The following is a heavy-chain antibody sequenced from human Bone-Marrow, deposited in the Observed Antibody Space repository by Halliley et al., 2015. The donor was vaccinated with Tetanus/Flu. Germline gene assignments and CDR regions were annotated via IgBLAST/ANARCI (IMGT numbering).Heavy chain of an antibody. J-gene: IGHJ4*02. CDR2: IYSSGNT. CDR1: GDSFNGYY. Sequence: TLSLTCTVSGDSFNGYYWSWIRQPPGKGLEWIGYIYSSGNTDSNPSLKSRVTISIDTSEKQISLKVRSVTAADTAVYYCARDNGIEVAELDYWGQGTLVTVSS. V-gene: IGHV4-59*01. D-gene: IGHD2-8*01. CDR3: ARDNGIEVAELDY.